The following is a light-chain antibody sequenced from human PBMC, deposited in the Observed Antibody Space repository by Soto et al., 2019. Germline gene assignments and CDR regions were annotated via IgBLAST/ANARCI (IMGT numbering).Light chain of an antibody. CDR1: SSDVDIYNY. CDR2: EVT. CDR3: SSYAGSNTLV. V-gene: IGLV2-8*01. J-gene: IGLJ1*01. Sequence: QSVLTQPPSASGSPLQSVTISCPGTSSDVDIYNYVSWYQQHPGKAPKLIIYEVTKRPSGVPDRFSGSKSGNTASLTVSGLQTEDEAEYYCSSYAGSNTLVFGTGTKVTFL.